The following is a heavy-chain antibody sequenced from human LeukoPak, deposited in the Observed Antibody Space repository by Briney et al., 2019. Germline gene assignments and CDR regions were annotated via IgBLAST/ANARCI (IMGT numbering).Heavy chain of an antibody. J-gene: IGHJ4*02. D-gene: IGHD6-19*01. Sequence: SETLSLTCTVSGGSISSSSYYWVWIRQPPGKGLEWIGSIYYSGSTNYNPSLKRRVTISLDTSKNQFSLKLSSVTAADTAVYYCATSGWYLLPGVYWGQGTLVTVSS. CDR1: GGSISSSSYY. V-gene: IGHV4-39*01. CDR3: ATSGWYLLPGVY. CDR2: IYYSGST.